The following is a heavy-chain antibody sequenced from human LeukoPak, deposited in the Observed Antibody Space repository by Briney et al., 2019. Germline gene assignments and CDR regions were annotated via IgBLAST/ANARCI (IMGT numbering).Heavy chain of an antibody. Sequence: GGSLRLSCAASGFTFSSYAMSWVRQAPGKGLEWVSAISGSGGSTYYADSVKGRFTISRDNSKNTLYLQMNSLRAEDTAVYYCARDETYSSSWYGGAYWGQGTLVTVSS. CDR3: ARDETYSSSWYGGAY. J-gene: IGHJ4*02. V-gene: IGHV3-23*01. CDR2: ISGSGGST. CDR1: GFTFSSYA. D-gene: IGHD6-13*01.